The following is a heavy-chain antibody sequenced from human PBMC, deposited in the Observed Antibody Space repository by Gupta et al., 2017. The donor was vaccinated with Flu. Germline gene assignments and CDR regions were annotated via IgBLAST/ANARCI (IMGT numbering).Heavy chain of an antibody. CDR2: ISSRRRYI. V-gene: IGHV3-21*01. J-gene: IGHJ4*02. D-gene: IGHD2-2*01. CDR3: VRDHSTTWRRENYFDY. Sequence: VHLVESGGGLVKPGGSLRLSCAVSGFTFSSYDMNWVLQAPGTGLQWVPSISSRRRYIYYADSVKGRFTISSDNAHKSVSLQMASLRSDDTAVYYCVRDHSTTWRRENYFDYWGQGILVTVSS. CDR1: GFTFSSYD.